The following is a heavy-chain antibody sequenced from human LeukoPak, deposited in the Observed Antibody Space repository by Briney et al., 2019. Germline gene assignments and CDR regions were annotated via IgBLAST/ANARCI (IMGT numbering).Heavy chain of an antibody. V-gene: IGHV4-34*01. CDR2: INHSGST. J-gene: IGHJ6*03. D-gene: IGHD1-7*01. CDR3: ARRWNYGRNYYIDV. CDR1: GGSFSGYY. Sequence: SETLSLTCAVYGGSFSGYYWSWIRQPPGKGLEWIGEINHSGSTNYNPSLKSRVTISVDTSKNQFSLKLSSVTATDTAVYYCARRWNYGRNYYIDVWGNGATVSVSS.